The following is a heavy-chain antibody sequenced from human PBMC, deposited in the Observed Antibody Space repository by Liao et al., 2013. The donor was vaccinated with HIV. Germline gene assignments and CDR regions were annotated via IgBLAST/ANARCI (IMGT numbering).Heavy chain of an antibody. CDR2: IHYSGST. CDR3: ARASTKYCTNGVCYLFDY. V-gene: IGHV4-39*07. Sequence: QVQLQESGPRLVKPSETLSLTCTVSGGSISSSSYYWGWIRQPPGKGLEWIGSIHYSGSTYYNPSLKSRVTISVDTSKNQFSLKLSSVTAADTAVYYCARASTKYCTNGVCYLFDYWGQGTLVTVSS. J-gene: IGHJ4*02. D-gene: IGHD2-8*01. CDR1: GGSISSSSYY.